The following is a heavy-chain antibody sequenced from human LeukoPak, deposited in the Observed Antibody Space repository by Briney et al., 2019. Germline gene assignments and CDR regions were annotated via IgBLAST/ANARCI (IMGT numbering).Heavy chain of an antibody. V-gene: IGHV4-34*01. Sequence: SETLSLTCAVYGGSLSGYYWSWTRQPPGKGLEWIGEINHSGSTNYNPSLKSRVTISVDTSKNQFSLKLSSVTAADTAVYYCARGPEHRFDYWGQGTLVTVSS. CDR3: ARGPEHRFDY. CDR1: GGSLSGYY. CDR2: INHSGST. J-gene: IGHJ4*02.